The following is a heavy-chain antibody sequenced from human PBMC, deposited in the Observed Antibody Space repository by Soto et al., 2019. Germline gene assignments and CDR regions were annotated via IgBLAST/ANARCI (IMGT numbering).Heavy chain of an antibody. CDR3: ARGRYSGYDFGGY. D-gene: IGHD5-12*01. Sequence: VQLVESGGGVVQPGRSLRLSCAASGFTFSSYAMHWVRQAPGKGLEWVAVISYDGSNKYYADSVKGRFTISRDNSKNTLYLQMNSLRAEDTAVYYCARGRYSGYDFGGYWGQGTLVTVSS. CDR2: ISYDGSNK. CDR1: GFTFSSYA. J-gene: IGHJ4*02. V-gene: IGHV3-30-3*01.